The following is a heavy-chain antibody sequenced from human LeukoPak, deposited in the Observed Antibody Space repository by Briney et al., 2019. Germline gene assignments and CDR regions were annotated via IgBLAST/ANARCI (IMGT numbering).Heavy chain of an antibody. D-gene: IGHD6-19*01. J-gene: IGHJ4*02. Sequence: PGRSLRLSCAASGFTFDDYATHWVRQAPGKGLEWVSGISWNSGSIGYADSVKGRFTISRDNAKNSLYLQMNSLRAEDTALYYCAKDMAGGIAVAGTGFDYWGQGTLVTVSS. CDR2: ISWNSGSI. CDR3: AKDMAGGIAVAGTGFDY. CDR1: GFTFDDYA. V-gene: IGHV3-9*01.